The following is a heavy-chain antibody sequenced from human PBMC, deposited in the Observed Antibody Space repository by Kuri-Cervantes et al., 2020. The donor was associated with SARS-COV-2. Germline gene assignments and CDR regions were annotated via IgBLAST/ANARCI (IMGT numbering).Heavy chain of an antibody. D-gene: IGHD3-3*01. CDR1: GFTFSSYS. J-gene: IGHJ6*02. CDR3: ARSPYDFWSGYYTGYYYYYGMDV. V-gene: IGHV3-48*01. CDR2: ISSNSNTI. Sequence: GESLKISCAASGFTFSSYSMNWVRQAPGKGLEWVSYISSNSNTIYYADSVKGRFTISRDNAKNSLYLQMNSLRAEDTAVYYCARSPYDFWSGYYTGYYYYYGMDVWGQGTTVTVSS.